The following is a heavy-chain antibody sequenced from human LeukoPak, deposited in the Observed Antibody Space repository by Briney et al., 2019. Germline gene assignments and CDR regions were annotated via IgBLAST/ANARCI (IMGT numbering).Heavy chain of an antibody. D-gene: IGHD3-10*01. CDR1: GFTFSSYG. CDR2: IWYDGSNK. CDR3: ARDKLGRGVITATIDY. Sequence: HARGSLRLSCAASGFTFSSYGMHWVRQAPGKGLEWVAVIWYDGSNKYYADSVKGRFTISRDNSKNTLYLQMNSLRAEDTAVYYCARDKLGRGVITATIDYWGQGPLVSVSS. V-gene: IGHV3-33*01. J-gene: IGHJ4*02.